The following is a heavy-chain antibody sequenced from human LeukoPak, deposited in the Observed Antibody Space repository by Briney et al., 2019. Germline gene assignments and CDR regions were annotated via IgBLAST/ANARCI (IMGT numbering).Heavy chain of an antibody. D-gene: IGHD3-22*01. CDR1: GFTFSSYS. Sequence: PGGSLRLSCAASGFTFSSYSMNWVRQAPGKGLEWVSSISSSSSSYIYYADSVKGRFTISRDNAKNSLYLQMNSLRAEDTAVYYCARVTGYYYDSSGYFDQWGQGTLVTVSS. V-gene: IGHV3-21*01. CDR3: ARVTGYYYDSSGYFDQ. J-gene: IGHJ4*02. CDR2: ISSSSSSYI.